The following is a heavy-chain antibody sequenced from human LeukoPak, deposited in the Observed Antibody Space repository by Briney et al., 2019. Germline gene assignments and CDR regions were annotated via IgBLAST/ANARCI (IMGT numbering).Heavy chain of an antibody. CDR3: ARERSYGFFDY. CDR1: GGSFNDYY. D-gene: IGHD5-18*01. CDR2: IRHSGST. J-gene: IGHJ4*02. Sequence: SETLSLTCDVSGGSFNDYYWSWIRQAPGKGLEWIGEIRHSGSTNYNPSLKGRVTVSVDTSKNQFSLRLTSVTAADTAVYYCARERSYGFFDYWGQGTLVTVSS. V-gene: IGHV4-34*01.